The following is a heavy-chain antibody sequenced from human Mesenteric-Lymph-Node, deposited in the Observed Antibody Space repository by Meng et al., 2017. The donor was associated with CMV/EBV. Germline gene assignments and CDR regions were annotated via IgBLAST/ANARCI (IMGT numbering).Heavy chain of an antibody. CDR2: IYYSGST. CDR1: GGSISTYY. J-gene: IGHJ6*02. V-gene: IGHV4-59*01. D-gene: IGHD2/OR15-2a*01. CDR3: ARDYFFYGMDV. Sequence: SETLSLTCSVSGGSISTYYWSWIRQPPGKGLEWIGYIYYSGSTKYNPSLKSRVTISVDTSKNQFSLKLSSVTAADTAVYYCARDYFFYGMDVWGQGTTVTVSS.